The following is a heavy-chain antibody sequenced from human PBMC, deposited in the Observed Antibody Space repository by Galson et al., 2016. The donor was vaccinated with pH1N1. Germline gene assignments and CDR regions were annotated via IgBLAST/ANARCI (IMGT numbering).Heavy chain of an antibody. V-gene: IGHV5-51*03. D-gene: IGHD2-21*02. CDR2: VHPGTSES. CDR1: GYTFTSDW. Sequence: SGAEVKKPGESLKISCKGSGYTFTSDWIAWVRQTPGKGLEWMGIVHPGTSESRYNPSLSPSFQGRVIISVDESINTAYLQWYNLKASDTALYYCAKWSSGDFVFDKWGQGTLVTVSS. CDR3: AKWSSGDFVFDK. J-gene: IGHJ4*02.